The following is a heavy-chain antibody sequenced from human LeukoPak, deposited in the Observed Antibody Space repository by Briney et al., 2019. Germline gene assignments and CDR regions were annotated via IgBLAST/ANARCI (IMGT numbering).Heavy chain of an antibody. CDR1: GYTFTNYY. Sequence: APVKVSCKASGYTFTNYYIHWVRQAPGQGLEWMGIINPSGGSTDYAQKLQGRVTMTRDTSTSTVYMELSSLRSEDTAVYTCARRGSYDFWSSYYLDYWGQGTLVTVSS. V-gene: IGHV1-46*01. D-gene: IGHD3-3*01. CDR2: INPSGGST. J-gene: IGHJ4*02. CDR3: ARRGSYDFWSSYYLDY.